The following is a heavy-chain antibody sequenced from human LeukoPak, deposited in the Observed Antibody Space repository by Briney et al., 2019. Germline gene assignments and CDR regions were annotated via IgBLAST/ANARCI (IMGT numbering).Heavy chain of an antibody. CDR1: GGSISSGTY. J-gene: IGHJ5*02. Sequence: SETLSLTCTVSGGSISSGTYWTWIRQPAGKGLEWIGLIYTSGNTNYSPSLKSRVTISIDTSKNQFSLELSSVTAADTAVYYCASEFSPWGQGTLVTVSS. CDR3: ASEFSP. CDR2: IYTSGNT. V-gene: IGHV4-61*02.